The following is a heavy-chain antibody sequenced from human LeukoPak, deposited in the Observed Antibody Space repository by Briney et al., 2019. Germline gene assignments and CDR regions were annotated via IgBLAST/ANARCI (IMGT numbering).Heavy chain of an antibody. J-gene: IGHJ4*02. CDR2: IYHSGST. CDR1: GHSISSGYY. CDR3: ARNGTNYHRFFDY. V-gene: IGHV4-38-2*02. Sequence: PSETLSLTCTVSGHSISSGYYWGWIRQPPGKGLEWIGSIYHSGSTYYNPSLKSRVTISVDTSKNQFSLELSSVTAADTAVYYCARNGTNYHRFFDYWGQGTLVTVSS. D-gene: IGHD4/OR15-4a*01.